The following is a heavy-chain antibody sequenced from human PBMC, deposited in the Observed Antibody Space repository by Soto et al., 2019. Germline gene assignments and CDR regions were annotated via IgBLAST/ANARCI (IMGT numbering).Heavy chain of an antibody. CDR2: IYHSGST. V-gene: IGHV4-30-2*01. CDR1: GGSISSGGYS. D-gene: IGHD3-3*01. J-gene: IGHJ4*02. Sequence: SETLSLTCAVSGGSISSGGYSWSWIRQPPGKGLGWIGYIYHSGSTYYNPSLKSRVTISVYRSKNQFSLKLSSVTAADTAVYYCARWEWSRDEFDYWGQGTLVTVSS. CDR3: ARWEWSRDEFDY.